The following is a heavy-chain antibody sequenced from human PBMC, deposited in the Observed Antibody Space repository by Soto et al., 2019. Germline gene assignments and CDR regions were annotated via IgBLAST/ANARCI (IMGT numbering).Heavy chain of an antibody. CDR3: ARRRGLVGSFDY. D-gene: IGHD3-9*01. V-gene: IGHV5-10-1*01. CDR1: GYSFTSYC. J-gene: IGHJ4*02. CDR2: IDPSDSYT. Sequence: GESLKISCKGSGYSFTSYCISWVRQMPGKGLEWMGRIDPSDSYTNYSPSFQGHVTISADKSISTAYLQWSSLKASDTAMYFCARRRGLVGSFDYWGRGTLVTVSS.